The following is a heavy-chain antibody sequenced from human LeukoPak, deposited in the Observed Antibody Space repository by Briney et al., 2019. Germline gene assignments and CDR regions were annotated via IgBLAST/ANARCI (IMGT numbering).Heavy chain of an antibody. CDR2: ISAYNGHT. V-gene: IGHV1-18*01. CDR1: GYTFTSYG. J-gene: IGHJ3*02. Sequence: GASVKVSCKASGYTFTSYGISWVRQAPGQGLEWMGWISAYNGHTNYAQKLQGRVTMTTDTSPSTAYIELRSLRSDDTAVYYCASDNSRITMIVAPGDLAIDIWGQGTMVTVSS. CDR3: ASDNSRITMIVAPGDLAIDI. D-gene: IGHD3-22*01.